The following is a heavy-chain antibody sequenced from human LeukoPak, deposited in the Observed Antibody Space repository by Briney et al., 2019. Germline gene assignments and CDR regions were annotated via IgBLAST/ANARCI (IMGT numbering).Heavy chain of an antibody. V-gene: IGHV3-48*03. Sequence: PGGSLRPSCAASGFTFSSFEMNWVRQAPGRGLEWLSHISTSGSTKYYANSVKGRFTISRDNAENSVYLQTNSLRAEDTAVYYCARGRDGYNLIDAFDIWGQGTMVTVSS. J-gene: IGHJ3*02. CDR3: ARGRDGYNLIDAFDI. CDR1: GFTFSSFE. D-gene: IGHD5-24*01. CDR2: ISTSGSTK.